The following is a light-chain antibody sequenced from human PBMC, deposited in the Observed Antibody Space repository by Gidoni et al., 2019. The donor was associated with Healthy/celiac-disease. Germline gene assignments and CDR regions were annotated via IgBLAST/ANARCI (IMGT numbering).Light chain of an antibody. CDR2: DAS. Sequence: EIVLTQSPATLSLSPVERATLSCRASQSVSSYLAWYQQKPGQAPRLLIHDASNRATGIPARFSGSGSGTDFTLTISSLEPEDFAVYYCQQRSNWPLTFDQGTRLEIK. CDR3: QQRSNWPLT. CDR1: QSVSSY. V-gene: IGKV3-11*01. J-gene: IGKJ5*01.